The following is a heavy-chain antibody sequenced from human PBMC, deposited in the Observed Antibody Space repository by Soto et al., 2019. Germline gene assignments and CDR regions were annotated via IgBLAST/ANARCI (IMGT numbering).Heavy chain of an antibody. CDR2: IVPMLGSP. D-gene: IGHD1-1*01. CDR1: GGTFDNFI. CDR3: ARLRPIGNLDLYGMDV. V-gene: IGHV1-69*10. Sequence: ASVNVSCQASGGTFDNFIMNWVRQTPGRGLEWMGGIVPMLGSPTYAEKSISTAYLQWSRLKASDTAMYYCARLRPIGNLDLYGMDVWGQGTRVTVSS. J-gene: IGHJ6*02.